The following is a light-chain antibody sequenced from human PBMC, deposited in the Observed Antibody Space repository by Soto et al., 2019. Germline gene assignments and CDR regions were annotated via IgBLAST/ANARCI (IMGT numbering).Light chain of an antibody. Sequence: DIQMTQSPSTLSASVGDRVTITCRASQSISVWLAWYQQKPGTAPRLLMYKASSLEGGVPSRFRGSGSGKEFTLTISSLQPDDFATYYCQQYNTYPYTFGQGTKLEI. J-gene: IGKJ2*01. CDR2: KAS. CDR1: QSISVW. V-gene: IGKV1-5*03. CDR3: QQYNTYPYT.